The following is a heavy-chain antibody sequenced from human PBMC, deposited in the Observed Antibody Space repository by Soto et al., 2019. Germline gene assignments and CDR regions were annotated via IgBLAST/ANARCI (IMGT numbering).Heavy chain of an antibody. J-gene: IGHJ4*02. CDR1: GFTFSSYG. V-gene: IGHV3-33*01. Sequence: GGSLRLSCAASGFTFSSYGMHWVRQAPGKGLEWVAVIWYDGSNKYYADSVKGRFTISRDNSKNTLYLQMNSLRAEDTAVYYCARDSVSGWAAAGYWGQGTLVTVSS. CDR3: ARDSVSGWAAAGY. CDR2: IWYDGSNK. D-gene: IGHD6-13*01.